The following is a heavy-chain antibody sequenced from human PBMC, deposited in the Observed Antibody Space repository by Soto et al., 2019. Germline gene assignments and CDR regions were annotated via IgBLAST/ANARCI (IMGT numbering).Heavy chain of an antibody. CDR1: GGSISSSSYY. Sequence: SETLSLTCTVSGGSISSSSYYWGWIRQPPGKGLEWIGSIYYSGSTYYNPSLKSRVTISVDTSKNQFSLKLSSVTAADTAVYYCARRLGRDAFDIWGQGTMVTVSS. CDR2: IYYSGST. V-gene: IGHV4-39*01. D-gene: IGHD7-27*01. CDR3: ARRLGRDAFDI. J-gene: IGHJ3*02.